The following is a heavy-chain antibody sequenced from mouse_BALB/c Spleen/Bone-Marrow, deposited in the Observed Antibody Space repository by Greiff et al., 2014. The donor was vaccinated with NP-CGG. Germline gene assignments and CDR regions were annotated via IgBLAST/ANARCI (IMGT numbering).Heavy chain of an antibody. J-gene: IGHJ2*01. CDR1: GYAFTNYD. V-gene: IGHV1S135*01. Sequence: VQLQQSGPELVKPGASVKVSCKASGYAFTNYDMNWVKQSHGKSLEWIGYIDPYSGGTNYNQKFRGKATLTVDKSSSTAYMHLNSLTSEDSAVYYCSRGVLAYFDYWGKAPLSQSPQ. D-gene: IGHD2-14*01. CDR3: SRGVLAYFDY. CDR2: IDPYSGGT.